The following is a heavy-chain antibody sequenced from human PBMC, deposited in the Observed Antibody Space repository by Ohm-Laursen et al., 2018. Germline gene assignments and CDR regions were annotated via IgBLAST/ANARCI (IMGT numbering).Heavy chain of an antibody. CDR1: GYTFTSYG. Sequence: ASVKVSCNASGYTFTSYGISWVRQAPGQGLEWMGWISAYNGNTNYAQKLQGRVTVTRNTSISTAYMELSSLRSEDTAVYYCARGFPSSGWYSFDYWGQGTLVTVSS. CDR2: ISAYNGNT. CDR3: ARGFPSSGWYSFDY. D-gene: IGHD6-19*01. J-gene: IGHJ4*02. V-gene: IGHV1-18*01.